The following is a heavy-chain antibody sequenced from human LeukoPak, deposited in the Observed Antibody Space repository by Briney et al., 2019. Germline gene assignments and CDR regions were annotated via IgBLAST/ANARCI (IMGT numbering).Heavy chain of an antibody. CDR2: IRYDGSNN. CDR1: GFTFSSYG. J-gene: IGHJ4*02. Sequence: GGSLRLSCAASGFTFSSYGMHWVRQAPGKGLEWVAFIRYDGSNNYYADSVKGRFTISRDNSKNTLYLQMNSLRAEDTAVYYCAKGLYDFWSGSYFDYWGQGTLVTVSS. V-gene: IGHV3-30*02. CDR3: AKGLYDFWSGSYFDY. D-gene: IGHD3-3*01.